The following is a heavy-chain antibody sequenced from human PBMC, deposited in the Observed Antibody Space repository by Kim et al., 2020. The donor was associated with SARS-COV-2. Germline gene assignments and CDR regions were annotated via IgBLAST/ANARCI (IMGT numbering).Heavy chain of an antibody. CDR3: AKGGLGELFFDY. CDR2: IWYDGSNK. CDR1: GFTFSSYG. J-gene: IGHJ4*02. V-gene: IGHV3-33*06. D-gene: IGHD3-16*01. Sequence: GGSLRLSCAASGFTFSSYGMHWVRQAPGKGLEWVAVIWYDGSNKYYADSVKGRFTISRDNSKNTLYLQMNSLRAEDTAVYYCAKGGLGELFFDYWGQGTLVAVSS.